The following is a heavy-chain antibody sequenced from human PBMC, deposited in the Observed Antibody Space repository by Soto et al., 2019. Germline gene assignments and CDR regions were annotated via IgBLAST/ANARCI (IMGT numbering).Heavy chain of an antibody. V-gene: IGHV3-23*01. J-gene: IGHJ4*02. CDR2: ISGSGGST. CDR3: AKGIGSARYFDW. CDR1: GLTFSSYA. Sequence: PGGSLRLSCAASGLTFSSYAMNWVRQAPGKGLEWVSAISGSGGSTYYADSVKGRFTISRDNSKNTLYLQMNSLRAEDTALYYCAKGIGSARYFDWWGQGTLVTVSS. D-gene: IGHD3-9*01.